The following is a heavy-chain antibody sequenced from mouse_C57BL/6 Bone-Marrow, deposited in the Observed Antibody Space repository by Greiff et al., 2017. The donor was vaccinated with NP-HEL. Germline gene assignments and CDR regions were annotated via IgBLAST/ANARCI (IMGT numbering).Heavy chain of an antibody. V-gene: IGHV1-54*01. CDR3: ARERGNWAAWFAY. D-gene: IGHD4-1*01. CDR2: INPGSGGT. Sequence: QVQLQQSGAELVRPGPSVKVSCKASGYAFTNYLIEWVKQRPGQGLEWIGVINPGSGGTNYNEKFKGKATLTADKSSSTAYMQLSSLTSEDSAVYFCARERGNWAAWFAYWGQGTLVTVSA. J-gene: IGHJ3*01. CDR1: GYAFTNYL.